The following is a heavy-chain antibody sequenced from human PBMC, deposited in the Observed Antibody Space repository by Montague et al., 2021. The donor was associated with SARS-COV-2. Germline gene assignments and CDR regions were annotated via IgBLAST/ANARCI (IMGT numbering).Heavy chain of an antibody. D-gene: IGHD3-22*01. J-gene: IGHJ4*02. CDR3: ARNSCYYYDCSGYYLDH. V-gene: IGHV4-34*01. CDR1: GGSFSGYY. CDR2: INHSGST. Sequence: SETLSLTCAVYGGSFSGYYWSWIRQPPGKGLEWIGEINHSGSTNYNPSLKSRVTISVDTSKNQFSLKLSSVTAADTAVYYCARNSCYYYDCSGYYLDHWGQGTLVTVSS.